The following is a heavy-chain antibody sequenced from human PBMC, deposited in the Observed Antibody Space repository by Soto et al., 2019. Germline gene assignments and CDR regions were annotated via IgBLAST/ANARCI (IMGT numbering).Heavy chain of an antibody. V-gene: IGHV5-51*01. Sequence: GESLKISCKGSGYSFTSYWIGWVRQMPGKGLEWMGIIYPGDSDTRYSPSFQGQVTISADKSISTAYLQWSSLKASDTAMYYCARSLQPYGSSWPNWFDPWGQGTPVTVSS. D-gene: IGHD6-13*01. J-gene: IGHJ5*02. CDR2: IYPGDSDT. CDR1: GYSFTSYW. CDR3: ARSLQPYGSSWPNWFDP.